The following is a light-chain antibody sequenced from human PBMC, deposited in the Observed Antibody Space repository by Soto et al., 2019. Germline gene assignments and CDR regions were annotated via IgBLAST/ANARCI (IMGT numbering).Light chain of an antibody. CDR2: DAS. CDR1: QSVSSY. J-gene: IGKJ5*01. Sequence: EIVLTHSPATLSLSPGERATLSCRASQSVSSYLAWYQQKPGQAPRLLIYDASNRATGIPARFSGSGYGTDFTLSISSLEPEDSAVYYCQQRLTWPITFGQGTRLEIK. CDR3: QQRLTWPIT. V-gene: IGKV3-11*01.